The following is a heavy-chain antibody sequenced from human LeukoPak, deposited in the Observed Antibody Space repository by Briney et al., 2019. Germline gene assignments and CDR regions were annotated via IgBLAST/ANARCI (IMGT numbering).Heavy chain of an antibody. D-gene: IGHD2-15*01. CDR1: GYTFTASY. CDR3: ARTGDGSFDY. V-gene: IGHV1-2*02. J-gene: IGHJ4*02. Sequence: ASVKVSCKASGYTFTASYMNWVRQAPGQGLECMGWINPNSGGTNYAQKFQGKVTMTRDTSISTAYLELSNLSSDDTAVYYCARTGDGSFDYWGQGTLVTVSS. CDR2: INPNSGGT.